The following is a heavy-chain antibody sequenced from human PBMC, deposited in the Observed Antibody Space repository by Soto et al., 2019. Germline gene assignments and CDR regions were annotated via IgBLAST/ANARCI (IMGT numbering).Heavy chain of an antibody. D-gene: IGHD3-10*01. CDR2: IYYSGST. CDR3: AIGARGAVDY. Sequence: QVQLQESGPGLVKPSQTLSLTCTVSGGSISSGGYYWSWIRHPQGKGLEWIGYIYYSGSTYYNPSLQSRVTRTVDTSKNQFALKLSSVTAADTSVYYCAIGARGAVDYWGQGTLVTVSS. V-gene: IGHV4-31*03. J-gene: IGHJ4*02. CDR1: GGSISSGGYY.